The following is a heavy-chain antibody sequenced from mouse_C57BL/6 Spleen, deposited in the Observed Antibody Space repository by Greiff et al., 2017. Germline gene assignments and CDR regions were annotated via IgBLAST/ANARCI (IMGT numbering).Heavy chain of an antibody. V-gene: IGHV1-69*01. CDR3: LRGGDAMDY. CDR2: IDPSDSYT. D-gene: IGHD1-1*01. CDR1: GYTFTSYW. J-gene: IGHJ4*01. Sequence: QVHLKQPGAELVMPGASVKLSCKASGYTFTSYWMHWVKQRPGQGLEWIGEIDPSDSYTNYNQKFKGKSTLTVDKSSSTAYMQLSSLTSEDSAVYYCLRGGDAMDYWGQGTSVTVSS.